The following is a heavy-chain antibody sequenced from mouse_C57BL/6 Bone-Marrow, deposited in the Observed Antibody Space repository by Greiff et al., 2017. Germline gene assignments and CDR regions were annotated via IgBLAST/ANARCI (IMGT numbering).Heavy chain of an antibody. CDR3: ARGYYYGSSLYFDY. D-gene: IGHD1-1*01. CDR2: ISGGGGNT. CDR1: GFTFSSYT. J-gene: IGHJ2*01. V-gene: IGHV5-9*01. Sequence: EVQRVESGGGLVKPGGSLKLSCAASGFTFSSYTLSWVRQTPEKRLEWAATISGGGGNTYYPDSVKGRFTISRDNAKNTLYLQMSSLRSEDTALYYCARGYYYGSSLYFDYWGQGTTLTVSS.